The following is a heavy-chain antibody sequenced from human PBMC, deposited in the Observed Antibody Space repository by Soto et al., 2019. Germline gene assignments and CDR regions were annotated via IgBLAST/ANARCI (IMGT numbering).Heavy chain of an antibody. D-gene: IGHD5-18*01. CDR3: AKDTAMVLYYFDY. J-gene: IGHJ4*02. CDR2: ISGSGGST. Sequence: SLRLSWAAAGLPFINSGRSWIRKTQGKGLEWVSGISGSGGSTYYADSVKGRFTISRDNSKNTLYLQMNSLRAEDTAVYHCAKDTAMVLYYFDYWGQGTLVTVSS. CDR1: GLPFINSG. V-gene: IGHV3-23*01.